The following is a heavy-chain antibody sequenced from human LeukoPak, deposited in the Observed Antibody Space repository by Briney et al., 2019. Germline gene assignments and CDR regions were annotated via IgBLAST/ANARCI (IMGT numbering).Heavy chain of an antibody. CDR3: ARGFSYSTWTVDS. J-gene: IGHJ4*02. CDR2: VYTSGSS. D-gene: IGHD6-13*01. V-gene: IGHV4-4*07. Sequence: SETLSLTCTVSGGSINRSYWSWIRQPAGKGLEWIGRVYTSGSSNYNPSLKSRVTMSVDSSKNQFSLSLSSVTAADTAVYYCARGFSYSTWTVDSWGQGTLVTVSS. CDR1: GGSINRSY.